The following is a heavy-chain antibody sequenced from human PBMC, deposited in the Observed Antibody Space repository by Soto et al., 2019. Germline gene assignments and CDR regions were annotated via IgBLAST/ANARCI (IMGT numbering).Heavy chain of an antibody. CDR2: ISGSGGST. J-gene: IGHJ4*02. CDR3: AKDQGSSWYEIDY. D-gene: IGHD6-13*01. V-gene: IGHV3-23*01. CDR1: GFTFSNSA. Sequence: SLRVSCAASGFTFSNSAVTWVRQAPGKGLEWVSTISGSGGSTYYADSVKGRFTISRDNSKNTLYLQMNSLRAEDTAVYYCAKDQGSSWYEIDYWGQGTLVTVS.